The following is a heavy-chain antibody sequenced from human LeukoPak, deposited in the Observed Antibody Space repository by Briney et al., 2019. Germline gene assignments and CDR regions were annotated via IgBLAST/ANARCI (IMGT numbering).Heavy chain of an antibody. D-gene: IGHD3-10*01. CDR3: ALGEYFQY. J-gene: IGHJ1*01. Sequence: GASVKVSCKPSGYTFTSYGISWVRQAPGQGLEWMGWISAYNGNTNYAQMFQDRVTMTRDTSISAAYMEMSRLRSDDTAVYYCALGEYFQYWGQGTLVTVSS. CDR1: GYTFTSYG. CDR2: ISAYNGNT. V-gene: IGHV1-18*01.